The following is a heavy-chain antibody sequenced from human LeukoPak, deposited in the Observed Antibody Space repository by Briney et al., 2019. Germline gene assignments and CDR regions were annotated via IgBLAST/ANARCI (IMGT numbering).Heavy chain of an antibody. V-gene: IGHV3-23*01. D-gene: IGHD5-12*01. CDR2: ISAGGFNT. CDR1: GFTFSTYA. Sequence: PGGSLRLSCAASGFTFSTYAMTWVRQAPGKGLEWVSGISAGGFNTYYRDSVKGRFTISRDNSKNTLYLQMNSLRAEDTAVYYCARDQALGYSGHPGDYWGQGTLVTVSS. CDR3: ARDQALGYSGHPGDY. J-gene: IGHJ4*02.